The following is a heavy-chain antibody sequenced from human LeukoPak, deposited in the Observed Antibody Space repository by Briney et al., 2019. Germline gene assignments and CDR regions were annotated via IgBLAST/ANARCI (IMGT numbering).Heavy chain of an antibody. CDR3: ARVDGSPDS. V-gene: IGHV1-8*03. CDR1: GYTFTKYD. CDR2: MSPNSGNT. D-gene: IGHD2-15*01. Sequence: ASVKVSCKASGYTFTKYDINWVRQATGQGLGWMGWMSPNSGNTGYAQKFQGRVTITRDNSITTAYMELSSLRSEDTAVYYCARVDGSPDSWGQGTLVTVSS. J-gene: IGHJ4*02.